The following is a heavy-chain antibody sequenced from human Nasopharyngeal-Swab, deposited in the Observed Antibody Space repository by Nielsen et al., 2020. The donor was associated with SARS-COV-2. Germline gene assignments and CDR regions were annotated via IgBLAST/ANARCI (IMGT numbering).Heavy chain of an antibody. CDR1: VGTFSSYS. CDR3: AAGRATILNWYFDL. Sequence: SANVSCKASVGTFSSYSISWVRLAPGQGLEWMGRIIPILGIAHYAQKFQGRVTITADKSTSTAYMELSSLRSEVTAVYYCAAGRATILNWYFDLWGRGTLVTVSS. CDR2: IIPILGIA. J-gene: IGHJ2*01. D-gene: IGHD5-24*01. V-gene: IGHV1-69*02.